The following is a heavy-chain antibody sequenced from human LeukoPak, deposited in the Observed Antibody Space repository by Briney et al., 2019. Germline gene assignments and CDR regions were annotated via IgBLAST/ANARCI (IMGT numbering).Heavy chain of an antibody. J-gene: IGHJ4*02. D-gene: IGHD3-22*01. CDR3: ARSLYYDSSGYYYSALDY. CDR2: ISSSSSYI. Sequence: GGSLRLSCAASGFTFSSYAMHWVRQAPGKGLEWVSSISSSSSYIYYADSVKGRFTISRDNAKNSLYLQMNSLRAEDTAVYYCARSLYYDSSGYYYSALDYWGQGTLVTVSS. V-gene: IGHV3-21*01. CDR1: GFTFSSYA.